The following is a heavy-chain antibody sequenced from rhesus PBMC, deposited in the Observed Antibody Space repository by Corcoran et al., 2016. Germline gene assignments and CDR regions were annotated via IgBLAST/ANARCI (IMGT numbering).Heavy chain of an antibody. D-gene: IGHD4-4*01. CDR3: ARAMVATSQGYAFDF. J-gene: IGHJ3*01. CDR1: GGSISSGYYY. CDR2: IYGSSTST. V-gene: IGHV4S17*01. Sequence: QVQLQESGPGLVKPSETLSLTCAVSGGSISSGYYYWSWIRQPPGKGLEWIGYIYGSSTSTNYNPSLKSRVTISKDTSKNQFSLKLSSVTAADTAVYYCARAMVATSQGYAFDFWGQGLRVTVSS.